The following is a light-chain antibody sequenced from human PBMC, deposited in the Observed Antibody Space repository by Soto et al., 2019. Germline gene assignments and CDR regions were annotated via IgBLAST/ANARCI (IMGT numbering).Light chain of an antibody. Sequence: EIALTQSPGTLSLSPWERATPSCRASQRVSSNLAWYQQKPGQAPRLLIYGASSRATGIPDRFSGSGSGTDFTLTISRLESDDFALYYCQQYAEGTPITFGQGTRLEIK. CDR1: QRVSSN. V-gene: IGKV3-20*01. J-gene: IGKJ5*01. CDR2: GAS. CDR3: QQYAEGTPIT.